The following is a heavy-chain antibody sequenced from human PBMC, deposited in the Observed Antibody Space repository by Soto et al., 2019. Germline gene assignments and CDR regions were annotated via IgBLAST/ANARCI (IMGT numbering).Heavy chain of an antibody. CDR3: VRDRGTCTPGDCASRGFDV. CDR1: GFTFSSYA. CDR2: ISGSGGST. D-gene: IGHD2-21*02. Sequence: GGSLRLSCAASGFTFSSYAMSWVRQAPGKGLEWVSAISGSGGSTYYADSVKGRFTISRDNSKNTLYLQMNSLLAEDTAVYFCVRDRGTCTPGDCASRGFDVWGQGTMVTVSS. J-gene: IGHJ3*01. V-gene: IGHV3-23*01.